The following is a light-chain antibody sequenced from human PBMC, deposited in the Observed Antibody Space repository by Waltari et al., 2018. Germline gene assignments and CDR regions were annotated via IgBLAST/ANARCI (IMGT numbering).Light chain of an antibody. Sequence: QSALTQPASVSGSPGQSISISCTGISSDVGGFNFVSCDQQHPGKAPKLMIYYVFNRTSVVSTRFSGSKSDNAASLAISGLQAEDEAVYYCRSYTASPPHVVFGGGTK. CDR1: SSDVGGFNF. CDR3: RSYTASPPHVV. V-gene: IGLV2-14*03. J-gene: IGLJ2*01. CDR2: YVF.